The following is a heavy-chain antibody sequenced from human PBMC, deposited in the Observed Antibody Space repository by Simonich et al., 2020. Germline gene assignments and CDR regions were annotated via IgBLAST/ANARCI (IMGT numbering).Heavy chain of an antibody. V-gene: IGHV1-2*06. J-gene: IGHJ3*02. CDR2: SNQHKGGT. CDR1: GYTFPGYY. D-gene: IGHD2-2*01. Sequence: QVQLVQSGAEVKKPGASVKVSCKASGYTFPGYYMHRVRQAPGQGLVGGSQSNQHKGGTTYARKLKGRVTMTRETSISTAYMGLSRLRSDDTAVYYCARDTFLGYCSSTSCYDAFDIWGQGTMVTVSS. CDR3: ARDTFLGYCSSTSCYDAFDI.